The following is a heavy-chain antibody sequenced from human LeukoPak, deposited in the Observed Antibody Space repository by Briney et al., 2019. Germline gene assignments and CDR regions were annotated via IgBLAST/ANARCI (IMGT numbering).Heavy chain of an antibody. CDR2: INSDGSST. CDR3: ARQSPEPYYYDSSGYYYRENWFDP. J-gene: IGHJ5*02. Sequence: GGSLRLSCAASGFTFSSYWMHWVRQAPGKGLVWVSRINSDGSSTSYADSVKGRFTISRDNAKNTLYLQMNSLRAEDTAVYYCARQSPEPYYYDSSGYYYRENWFDPWGQGTLVTVSS. CDR1: GFTFSSYW. V-gene: IGHV3-74*01. D-gene: IGHD3-22*01.